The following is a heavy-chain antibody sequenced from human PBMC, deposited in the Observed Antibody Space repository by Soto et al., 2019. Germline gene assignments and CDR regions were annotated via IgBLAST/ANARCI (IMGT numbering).Heavy chain of an antibody. CDR3: ARARAERGSGSYHFDY. V-gene: IGHV3-21*01. Sequence: EVQLVESGGGLVKPGGSLRLSCAASGFTFSSYSMNWVRQAPGKGLEWVSSISSSSSYIYYADSVKGRFTISRDNAKNSLYLQMNSLRAEDTAVYYCARARAERGSGSYHFDYWGQGTLVTVSS. J-gene: IGHJ4*02. CDR2: ISSSSSYI. CDR1: GFTFSSYS. D-gene: IGHD1-26*01.